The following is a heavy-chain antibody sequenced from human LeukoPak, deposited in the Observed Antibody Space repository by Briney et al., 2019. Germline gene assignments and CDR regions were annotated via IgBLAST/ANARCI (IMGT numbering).Heavy chain of an antibody. CDR2: ISAYNGNT. V-gene: IGHV1-18*01. D-gene: IGHD2-2*01. CDR3: ARDRCSSTSCHGLFDY. Sequence: GASVKVSCKASGYTFTSYGISWVRQAPGQGLEWMGWISAYNGNTNYAQKLQGRVTMTTDTSTSTAYMELRSLRSDDTAVYYCARDRCSSTSCHGLFDYWGQGTLVTVSS. J-gene: IGHJ4*02. CDR1: GYTFTSYG.